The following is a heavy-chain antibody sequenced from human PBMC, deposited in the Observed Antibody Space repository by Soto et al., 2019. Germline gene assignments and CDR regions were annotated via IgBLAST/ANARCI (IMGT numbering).Heavy chain of an antibody. D-gene: IGHD3-10*01. CDR3: AGFAPRAYYYGSGSSLFDY. CDR1: GYTFTSYG. J-gene: IGHJ4*02. Sequence: QVQLVQSGAEVKKPGASVKVSCKASGYTFTSYGISWVRQAPGQGLEWMGWISAYNGNTNYAQKLQGRVTMTTDTSTRTAYMELRSLGSDDTAVYYCAGFAPRAYYYGSGSSLFDYWGQGPLVTVSS. CDR2: ISAYNGNT. V-gene: IGHV1-18*01.